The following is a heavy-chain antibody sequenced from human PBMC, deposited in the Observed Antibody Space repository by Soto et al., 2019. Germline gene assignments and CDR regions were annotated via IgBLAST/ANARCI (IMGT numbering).Heavy chain of an antibody. D-gene: IGHD3-3*02. CDR1: GDTFVNYW. CDR2: IYPGDSDA. V-gene: IGHV5-51*01. J-gene: IGHJ6*02. CDR3: ARHKTLSLSPYYPMDV. Sequence: EVQLVQSGAEVKEPGDPLKISCKVSGDTFVNYWIAWVRQMPGRGLDWMGIIYPGDSDARYSPSLQGRVTISVDKSINTAFLQWDSLMASDTAIYYCARHKTLSLSPYYPMDVWGQGTTVTVSS.